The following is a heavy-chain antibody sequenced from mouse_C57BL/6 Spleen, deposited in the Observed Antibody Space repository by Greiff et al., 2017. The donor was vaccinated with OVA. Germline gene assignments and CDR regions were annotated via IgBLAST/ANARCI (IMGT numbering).Heavy chain of an antibody. D-gene: IGHD2-14*01. Sequence: QVQLKQPGAELVRPGSSVKLSCKASGYTFTSYWMHWVKQRPIQGLEWIGNIDPSDSETHYNQKFKDKATLTVDKSSSTAYMQLSSLTSEDSAVYYCASHRDYAMDYWGQGTSVTVSS. V-gene: IGHV1-52*01. CDR3: ASHRDYAMDY. CDR2: IDPSDSET. J-gene: IGHJ4*01. CDR1: GYTFTSYW.